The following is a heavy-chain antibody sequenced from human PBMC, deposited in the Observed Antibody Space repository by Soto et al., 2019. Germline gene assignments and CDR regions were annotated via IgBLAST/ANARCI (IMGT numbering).Heavy chain of an antibody. J-gene: IGHJ6*02. CDR3: ARGGYYDFWSGYYTNYYHYGMDV. D-gene: IGHD3-3*01. V-gene: IGHV4-34*01. CDR1: GGSFSGYY. Sequence: SQTLSLTCAVYGGSFSGYYWTWIRQPPGKGLEWLGEINHSGSTNYNPSLKSRVTISVDTSKNQFSLKLSSVTAADTAVYYCARGGYYDFWSGYYTNYYHYGMDVWGQGTTVTVSS. CDR2: INHSGST.